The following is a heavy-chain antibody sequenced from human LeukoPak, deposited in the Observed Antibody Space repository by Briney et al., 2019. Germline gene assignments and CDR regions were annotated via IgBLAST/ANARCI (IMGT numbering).Heavy chain of an antibody. CDR2: INHSGST. D-gene: IGHD6-19*01. CDR3: ARDFSIQPGIAVAWGDY. V-gene: IGHV4-34*01. CDR1: GGSFSGYY. Sequence: PSETLSLTCAVYGGSFSGYYWSWIRQPPGKGLEWIGEINHSGSTHYNPSLKSRVTISVDTSKNQFSLKLSSVTAADTAVYYCARDFSIQPGIAVAWGDYWGQGTLVTVSS. J-gene: IGHJ4*02.